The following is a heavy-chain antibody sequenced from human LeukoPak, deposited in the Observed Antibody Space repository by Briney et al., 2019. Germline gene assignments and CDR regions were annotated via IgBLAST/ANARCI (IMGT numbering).Heavy chain of an antibody. V-gene: IGHV1-8*01. CDR1: GYTFTSYD. Sequence: GSVKVSCKASGYTFTSYDINWVRQATGQGLEWMGWMNPNSGNTGYAQKFQGRVTMTRNTSISTAYMELSSLRSEDTAVYYCARAGDRGNYYDSSAQGTWGQGTLVTVSS. CDR2: MNPNSGNT. D-gene: IGHD3-22*01. CDR3: ARAGDRGNYYDSSAQGT. J-gene: IGHJ4*02.